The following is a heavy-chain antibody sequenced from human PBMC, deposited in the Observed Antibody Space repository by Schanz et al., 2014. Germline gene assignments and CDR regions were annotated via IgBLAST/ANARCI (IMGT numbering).Heavy chain of an antibody. D-gene: IGHD3-22*01. J-gene: IGHJ4*02. CDR3: ARDYYDSSGYYYCDY. CDR2: IIPILGIA. CDR1: GGTFSSFG. V-gene: IGHV1-69*04. Sequence: VQLEQSGAEVKKPGSSVKVSCKASGGTFSSFGINWVRQAPGQGLEWMGRIIPILGIANYAQKFQGRVTITADRSTSTAYMELRSLRSDDTAMYYCARDYYDSSGYYYCDYWGQGTLVTVSS.